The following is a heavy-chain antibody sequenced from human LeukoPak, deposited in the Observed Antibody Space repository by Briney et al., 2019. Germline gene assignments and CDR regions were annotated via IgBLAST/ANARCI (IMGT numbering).Heavy chain of an antibody. D-gene: IGHD3-10*01. CDR1: GFTFRRYS. J-gene: IGHJ4*02. Sequence: PGGSLRLSCAASGFTFRRYSMNWVRQAHGKGLEWVSSISSSSSYIYYADSVKGRFTISRDNAKNSLYLQMNSLRAEDTAVYYCARDFGDLKRGSGAYWGQGTLVTVSS. V-gene: IGHV3-21*01. CDR3: ARDFGDLKRGSGAY. CDR2: ISSSSSYI.